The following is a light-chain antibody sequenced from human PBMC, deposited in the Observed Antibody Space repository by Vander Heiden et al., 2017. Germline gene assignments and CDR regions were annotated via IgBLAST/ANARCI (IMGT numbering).Light chain of an antibody. CDR1: QSLLHRNGYNY. Sequence: DIVMTQSPLSLPVTPGEPASISCRSSQSLLHRNGYNYLDWYLQKPGQSPQLLIYLGSNRASGVPDRFSGSGSGTDFTLKISRVEAEDVGVYYCMQALQTPRTFGHETKVEIK. V-gene: IGKV2-28*01. J-gene: IGKJ1*01. CDR3: MQALQTPRT. CDR2: LGS.